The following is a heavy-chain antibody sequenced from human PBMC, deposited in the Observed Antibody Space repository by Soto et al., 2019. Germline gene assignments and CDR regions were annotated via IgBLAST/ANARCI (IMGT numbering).Heavy chain of an antibody. Sequence: QVQLVESGGGVVQPGTSLRLSCAASGFIFSGYGMHWVRQAPGKGLEWVAVNRYDGSNKYYGDSVKGRFIISRDNSKNTLYLQMNNLSAEDTAVYFGARDGVGATLGFGYFDYGGQGTMVTVSS. CDR1: GFIFSGYG. V-gene: IGHV3-33*01. J-gene: IGHJ4*02. CDR3: ARDGVGATLGFGYFDY. D-gene: IGHD1-26*01. CDR2: NRYDGSNK.